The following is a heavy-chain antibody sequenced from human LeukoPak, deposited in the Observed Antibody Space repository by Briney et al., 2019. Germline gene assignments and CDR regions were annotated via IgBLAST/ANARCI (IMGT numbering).Heavy chain of an antibody. D-gene: IGHD3-22*01. CDR3: ARLDSSATKDWYFDL. V-gene: IGHV1-46*01. CDR1: GYTFTSYY. CDR2: INPSGGNT. Sequence: ASVKVSCKASGYTFTSYYMHWVRQAPGQGLEWMGIINPSGGNTRYAQKFQGRVTMTRDTSTSTVYMEVSSLRSEDTAVYYCARLDSSATKDWYFDLWGSGTLVTVSS. J-gene: IGHJ2*01.